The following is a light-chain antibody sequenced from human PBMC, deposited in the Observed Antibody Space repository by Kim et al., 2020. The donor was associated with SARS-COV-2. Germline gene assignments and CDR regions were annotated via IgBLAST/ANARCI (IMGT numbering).Light chain of an antibody. CDR1: HSMGIS. V-gene: IGKV3-11*01. CDR3: QQQSKRPPAPS. Sequence: PGEGHTLSCRARHSMGISLVWYQQTRGQAPRRLIYDAAIRATGSPDKFSSSRAGTDFTLTISSRDPEDFGVEFCQQQSKRPPAPSFGGGTKVDIK. CDR2: DAA. J-gene: IGKJ4*01.